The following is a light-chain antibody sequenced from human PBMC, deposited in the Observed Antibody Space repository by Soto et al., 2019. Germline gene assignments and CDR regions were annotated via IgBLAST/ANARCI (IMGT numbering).Light chain of an antibody. J-gene: IGKJ2*01. V-gene: IGKV3-20*01. CDR2: GVS. CDR3: HHYGSSPYT. CDR1: QSLSGNY. Sequence: EIVLTQSPGTLSLSPRERATLSCRASQSLSGNYLAWYQQKPGQAPRLLIFGVSSRATGIPDRFSGSGSGTDFTLTINRLEPEDFAVYYCHHYGSSPYTFGLGTKLEIK.